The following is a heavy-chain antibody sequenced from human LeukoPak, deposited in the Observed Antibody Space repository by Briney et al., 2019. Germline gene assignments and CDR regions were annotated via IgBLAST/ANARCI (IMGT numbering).Heavy chain of an antibody. CDR3: TTSGTPFQY. J-gene: IGHJ4*02. CDR2: IKNEDDGGTT. CDR1: GFTFNNAW. Sequence: PGGSLRLSCAASGFTFNNAWMSWVRLAPGKGLEWVGRIKNEDDGGTTDYAAPVKGRFTISRDDSKNMLYLQMNSLKTEGTAVYYCTTSGTPFQYWGQGTLVTVSS. V-gene: IGHV3-15*01. D-gene: IGHD3-10*01.